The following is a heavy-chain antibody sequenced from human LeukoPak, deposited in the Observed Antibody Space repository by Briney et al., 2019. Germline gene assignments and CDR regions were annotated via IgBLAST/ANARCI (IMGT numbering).Heavy chain of an antibody. Sequence: PGGSLRLSCAASGFTLSNYNMNWVRQAPGKGLEWVSSISSSSSYIYYADSVKGRFTISRDNAKNSPYLQMNSLRAEDTAVYYCARGGGGNVAAAGILKVDMDVWGKGTTVTVSS. CDR1: GFTLSNYN. CDR3: ARGGGGNVAAAGILKVDMDV. J-gene: IGHJ6*03. V-gene: IGHV3-21*01. D-gene: IGHD6-13*01. CDR2: ISSSSSYI.